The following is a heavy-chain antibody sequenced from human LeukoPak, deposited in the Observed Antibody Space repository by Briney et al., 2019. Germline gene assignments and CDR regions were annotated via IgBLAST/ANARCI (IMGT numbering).Heavy chain of an antibody. CDR1: GYSFTSYY. D-gene: IGHD2-2*01. V-gene: IGHV1-46*01. Sequence: ASVKVSCKASGYSFTSYYIHWVRQAPGQGLEYMGIIRPSGSTAYAQRFQGRVTMTRDTSTSAVYMELSSLRSEDTAVYYCARDSVVPAVTLFDYWGQGTLVTVSS. J-gene: IGHJ4*02. CDR3: ARDSVVPAVTLFDY. CDR2: IRPSGST.